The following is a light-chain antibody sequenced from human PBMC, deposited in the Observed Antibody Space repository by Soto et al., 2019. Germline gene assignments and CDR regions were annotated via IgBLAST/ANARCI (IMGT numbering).Light chain of an antibody. CDR2: GNT. CDR1: SSNIGAGYD. V-gene: IGLV1-40*01. J-gene: IGLJ1*01. Sequence: QSVLTQPPSVSGAPGQRVTISCTGSSSNIGAGYDVHWYQQLPGTAPKLLIYGNTNRPSGVPDRFSGSKSGTSASLAITGLQSEDEADYYCQSYDSSLRGSVFGTGTKVTVL. CDR3: QSYDSSLRGSV.